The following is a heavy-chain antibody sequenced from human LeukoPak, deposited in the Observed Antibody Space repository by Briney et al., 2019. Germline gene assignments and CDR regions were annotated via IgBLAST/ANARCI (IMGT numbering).Heavy chain of an antibody. CDR3: ARDPVVYGNNAAFDI. V-gene: IGHV4-4*07. CDR2: IYTSGST. CDR1: GGSISSYY. Sequence: PSETLSLTCTVSGGSISSYYWSWIRQPAGKGLEWIGRIYTSGSTNYNPSLKSRVTMSVDTSKNQFSLKLSSVTAADTAVYYCARDPVVYGNNAAFDIWGQGTMVTVSS. D-gene: IGHD1/OR15-1a*01. J-gene: IGHJ3*02.